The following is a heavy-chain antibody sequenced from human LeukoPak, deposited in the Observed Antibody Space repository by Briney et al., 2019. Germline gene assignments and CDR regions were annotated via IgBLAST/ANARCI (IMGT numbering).Heavy chain of an antibody. D-gene: IGHD1-7*01. CDR3: ARDMTGTTYDY. CDR2: INPNSGGT. Sequence: ASVKVSCKASGYTFTSYAMHWVRQAPGQRLEWMGWINPNSGGTNYAQKFQGRVTMTRDTSISTAYMELSRLRSDDTAVYYCARDMTGTTYDYWGQGTLVTVSS. J-gene: IGHJ4*02. V-gene: IGHV1-2*02. CDR1: GYTFTSYA.